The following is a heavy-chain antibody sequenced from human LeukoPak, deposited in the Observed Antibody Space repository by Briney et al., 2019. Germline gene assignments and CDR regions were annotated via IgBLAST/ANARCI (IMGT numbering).Heavy chain of an antibody. J-gene: IGHJ4*02. Sequence: GRSLRLSCAASGFTFSNYWMSLVRQAPGKGLEWVANVNQDGGEKYFVDSVKGRFTISRDNAKNSLYLQMNSLRAEDTAVYFCARDRVWTVLYWGQGTLVTVSS. CDR2: VNQDGGEK. CDR1: GFTFSNYW. D-gene: IGHD6-13*01. CDR3: ARDRVWTVLY. V-gene: IGHV3-7*01.